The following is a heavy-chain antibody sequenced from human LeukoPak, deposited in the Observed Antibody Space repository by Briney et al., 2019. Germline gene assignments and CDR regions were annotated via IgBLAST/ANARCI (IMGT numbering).Heavy chain of an antibody. J-gene: IGHJ4*02. CDR3: ARIVGATYFDY. CDR1: GFTFSSYS. D-gene: IGHD1-26*01. Sequence: PGRSLRLSCAASGFTFSSYSMNWVRQAPGKGLEWVSSISSSSSYIYYAGSVKGRFTISRDNAKNSLYLQMNSLRAEDTAVYYCARIVGATYFDYWGQGTLVTVSS. V-gene: IGHV3-21*01. CDR2: ISSSSSYI.